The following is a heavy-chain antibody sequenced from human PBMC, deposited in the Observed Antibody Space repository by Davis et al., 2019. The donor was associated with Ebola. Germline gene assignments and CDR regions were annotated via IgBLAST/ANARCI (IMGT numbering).Heavy chain of an antibody. CDR2: ISWNSGSI. D-gene: IGHD2/OR15-2a*01. V-gene: IGHV3-9*01. CDR1: GFTFGASA. CDR3: AKDSPGKIV. J-gene: IGHJ4*02. Sequence: GGSLRLSCAASGFTFGASAMHWVRQAPGKGLEWVSGISWNSGSIGYADSVKGRFTISRDNAKNSLYLQMNSLRAEDTALYYCAKDSPGKIVWGQGTLVTVSS.